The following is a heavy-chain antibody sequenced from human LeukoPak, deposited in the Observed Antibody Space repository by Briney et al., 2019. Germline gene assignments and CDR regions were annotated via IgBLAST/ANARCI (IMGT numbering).Heavy chain of an antibody. J-gene: IGHJ1*01. V-gene: IGHV3-30*02. Sequence: GGSLRLSCAASGFTFSSSEVHWVRQAPGRGLEWVAFIRYDGSNKKYADSVRGRFTISRDNSKNTLYLQMNSLRAEDTAVYFCAKDGIAVAGNPEYFQHWGQGTLVTVS. CDR2: IRYDGSNK. D-gene: IGHD6-19*01. CDR1: GFTFSSSE. CDR3: AKDGIAVAGNPEYFQH.